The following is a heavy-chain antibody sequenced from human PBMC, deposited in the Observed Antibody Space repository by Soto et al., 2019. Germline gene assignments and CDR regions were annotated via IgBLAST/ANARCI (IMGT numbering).Heavy chain of an antibody. V-gene: IGHV4-59*12. CDR3: ARPYDSNGYANELDS. CDR1: GRSITSYY. Sequence: QVVLQESGPGLVKPSETLSLTCSVSGRSITSYYWSWVRQPPGKGLEWIGYIYDNGITSQNPSLKSRLTMSADTSQNQVSLKLTSVTGADTAVYYCARPYDSNGYANELDSWGQGILVTVTS. J-gene: IGHJ4*02. CDR2: IYDNGIT. D-gene: IGHD3-22*01.